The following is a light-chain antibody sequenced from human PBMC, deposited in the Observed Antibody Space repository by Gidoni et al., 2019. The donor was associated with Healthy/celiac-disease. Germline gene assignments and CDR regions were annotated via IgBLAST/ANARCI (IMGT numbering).Light chain of an antibody. CDR2: QDS. J-gene: IGLJ2*01. CDR1: NVGDKY. CDR3: QAWDSSPGV. Sequence: SYELTQPPSVSGSPGQTASITCSGDNVGDKYACWYQQKPGQSPVLVIYQDSKRPSGIPERFSGSNSGNTATLTISGTQAMDEADYYCQAWDSSPGVFGGGTKLTVL. V-gene: IGLV3-1*01.